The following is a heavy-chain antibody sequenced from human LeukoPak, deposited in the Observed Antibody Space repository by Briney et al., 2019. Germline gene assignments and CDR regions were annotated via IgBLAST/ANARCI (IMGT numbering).Heavy chain of an antibody. D-gene: IGHD3-3*01. CDR3: ARGRKLRFLEWLGYYYYYYMDV. CDR1: GYTFTSYD. V-gene: IGHV1-8*01. J-gene: IGHJ6*03. Sequence: GASVKVSCKASGYTFTSYDINWVRQATGQGLEWMGWMNPNSGNTGYAQKFQGRVTMTRNTSTSTAYMELSSLRSEDTAVYYCARGRKLRFLEWLGYYYYYYMDVWGKGTTVTVSS. CDR2: MNPNSGNT.